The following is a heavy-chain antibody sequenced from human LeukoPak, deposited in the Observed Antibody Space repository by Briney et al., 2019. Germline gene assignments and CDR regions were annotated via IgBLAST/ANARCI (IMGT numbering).Heavy chain of an antibody. V-gene: IGHV3-33*08. Sequence: PGGSLRLSCAASGFTFSSYAMHWVRQTPGKGLEWVAVISYDGIDKYYADSVKGRFTISRDNSKNTLYLQMNSLRAEDTAVYYCARGMYSSSSQGDYWGQGTLVTVSS. CDR3: ARGMYSSSSQGDY. J-gene: IGHJ4*02. CDR2: ISYDGIDK. D-gene: IGHD6-6*01. CDR1: GFTFSSYA.